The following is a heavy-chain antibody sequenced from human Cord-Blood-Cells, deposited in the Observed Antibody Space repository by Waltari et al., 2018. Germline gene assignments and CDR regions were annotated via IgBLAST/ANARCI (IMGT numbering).Heavy chain of an antibody. CDR3: ARQEASSSSYWYFDL. CDR1: GGSFSGYY. Sequence: QVQLQQWGAGLLKPSGTLSLTCAVYGGSFSGYYWSWIRQPPGKGLGGIGEINHSGSTNYTPALKSRVTISVDPSKTQFSLKLSSVTAADTAVYYCARQEASSSSYWYFDLWGRGTLVTVSS. V-gene: IGHV4-34*01. CDR2: INHSGST. D-gene: IGHD6-6*01. J-gene: IGHJ2*01.